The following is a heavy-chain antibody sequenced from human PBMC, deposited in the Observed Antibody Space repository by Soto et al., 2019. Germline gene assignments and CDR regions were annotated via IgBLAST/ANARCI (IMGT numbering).Heavy chain of an antibody. CDR3: ARRPVSGAYVDY. Sequence: QVQLQESGPRLVQPSETLSLTCSVSGGSVSSDSYYWSWIRHPPGAGLEWIGYIYFSGTTNYNPSPERRVTILVDSSKNQFSLNLSSVTAADTAVFYSARRPVSGAYVDYWGQGTLVAVSS. V-gene: IGHV4-61*01. D-gene: IGHD4-17*01. CDR1: GGSVSSDSYY. CDR2: IYFSGTT. J-gene: IGHJ4*02.